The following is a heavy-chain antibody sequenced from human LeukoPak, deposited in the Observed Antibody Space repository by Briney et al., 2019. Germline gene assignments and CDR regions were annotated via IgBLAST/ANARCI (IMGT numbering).Heavy chain of an antibody. CDR2: IYTSGST. CDR1: GGSISSFY. V-gene: IGHV4-4*07. Sequence: PSETLSLTCTVSGGSISSFYWSWIRQPAGKGLEWIGRIYTSGSTNYNPSLKSRVTMSVDTSKNQFSLQLSSVTAADTAVYYCARGFCSGGSCTFDYWGQGTLVTVSS. J-gene: IGHJ4*02. CDR3: ARGFCSGGSCTFDY. D-gene: IGHD2-15*01.